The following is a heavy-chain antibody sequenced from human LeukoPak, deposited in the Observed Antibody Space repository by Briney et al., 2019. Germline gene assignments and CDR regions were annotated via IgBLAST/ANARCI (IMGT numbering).Heavy chain of an antibody. J-gene: IGHJ4*02. V-gene: IGHV3-23*01. D-gene: IGHD6-19*01. CDR1: GASISSSS. CDR2: ISGSGGGSVGGT. Sequence: ETLSLTCTVSGASISSSSNYWGWVRQPPGKGLEWVSGISGSGGGSVGGTYYADSVKGRFTISRDNSKNTLYLQMNRLRAEDTAVYYCAKARKSRGIPVAAVIVYWGQGTLVTVSS. CDR3: AKARKSRGIPVAAVIVY.